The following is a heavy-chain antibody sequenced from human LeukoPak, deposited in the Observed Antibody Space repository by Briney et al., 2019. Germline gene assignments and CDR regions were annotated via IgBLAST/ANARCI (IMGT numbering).Heavy chain of an antibody. CDR1: GGSVSSGCYY. CDR2: IYYSGST. D-gene: IGHD3-3*01. J-gene: IGHJ6*02. Sequence: SETLSLTCTVSGGSVSSGCYYWSWIRQPPGKGLEWIGYIYYSGSTNYNPSLKSRVTISVDTSKNQFSLKLNSVTAADTAVYYCARGRTEENHFGVVIYYYYGVDVWGQGTTVTVSS. V-gene: IGHV4-61*01. CDR3: ARGRTEENHFGVVIYYYYGVDV.